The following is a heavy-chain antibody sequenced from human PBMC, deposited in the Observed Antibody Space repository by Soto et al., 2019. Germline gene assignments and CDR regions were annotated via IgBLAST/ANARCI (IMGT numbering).Heavy chain of an antibody. V-gene: IGHV2-70*13. D-gene: IGHD1-20*01. J-gene: IGHJ6*02. CDR1: GFSLTSPGMC. Sequence: SGPTLVNPTETLTLTCTFSGFSLTSPGMCVSWIRQSPGKALEWHALIERDDDDKYYSTSLKTRLTISKDTRKNQVVLTMANMEPADTATYYCARSIRGPRRFNGMDVWGQGTTVTVSS. CDR2: IERDDDDK. CDR3: ARSIRGPRRFNGMDV.